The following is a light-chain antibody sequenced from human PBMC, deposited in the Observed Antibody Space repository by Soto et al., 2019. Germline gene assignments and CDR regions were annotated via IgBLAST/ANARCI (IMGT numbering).Light chain of an antibody. CDR1: QGIRND. CDR2: ATS. J-gene: IGKJ2*01. V-gene: IGKV1-6*01. CDR3: LQDYHYPYT. Sequence: AIQMTQSPSSLSASVGDRVTITCRASQGIRNDLDWYQQKPGKAPKLLIYATSNLQSGVPSRFSGSGSGTDFTLTISSLQPEDFATYYCLQDYHYPYTFGQGTKLEIK.